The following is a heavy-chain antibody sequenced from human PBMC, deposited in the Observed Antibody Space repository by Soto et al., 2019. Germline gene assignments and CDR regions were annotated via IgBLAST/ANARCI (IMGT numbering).Heavy chain of an antibody. CDR1: GGSFSGYY. CDR3: ARGLPKLLRYFDWSLYWFDP. V-gene: IGHV4-34*01. J-gene: IGHJ5*02. D-gene: IGHD3-9*01. Sequence: PSETLSLTCAVYGGSFSGYYWSWIRQPPGKGLEWIGEINHSGSTSYNPSLKSRVTISVDTSKNQFSLKLSSVTAADTAVYYCARGLPKLLRYFDWSLYWFDPWGQGTLVTVSS. CDR2: INHSGST.